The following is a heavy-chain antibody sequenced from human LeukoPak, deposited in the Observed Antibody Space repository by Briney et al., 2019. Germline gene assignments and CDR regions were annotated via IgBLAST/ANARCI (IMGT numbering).Heavy chain of an antibody. J-gene: IGHJ4*02. D-gene: IGHD6-19*01. CDR1: GYSFTTYW. V-gene: IGHV5-10-1*01. CDR3: TRQRSGWPLGF. CDR2: IDPSDSYT. Sequence: GESLKISCKGSGYSFTTYWITWVRQMPGKGPEWMGRIDPSDSYTNCSPSFQGHFTISADKSISTAYLQWSSLKAPDTAMYYCTRQRSGWPLGFWGQGTLVTVSS.